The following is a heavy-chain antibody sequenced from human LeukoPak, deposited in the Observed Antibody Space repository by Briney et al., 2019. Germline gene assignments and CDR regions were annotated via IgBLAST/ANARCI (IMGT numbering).Heavy chain of an antibody. CDR3: AKSDSGSS. CDR1: GFTFSSYA. CDR2: INSDGDIT. V-gene: IGHV3-23*01. Sequence: TGGSLRLSCAASGFTFSSYAMNWVRQAPGKGLEWVSGINSDGDITYYADSVKGRFTISRDNSKNMLYLQMNSLRAEDTAVYYCAKSDSGSSWGQGILVTVSS. J-gene: IGHJ4*02. D-gene: IGHD6-13*01.